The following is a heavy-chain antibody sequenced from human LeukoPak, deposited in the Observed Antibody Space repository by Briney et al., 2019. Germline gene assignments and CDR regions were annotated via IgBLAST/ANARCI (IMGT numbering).Heavy chain of an antibody. Sequence: GGSLRLSCVTSGFTFSSYAMSWVRQAPGKGLDWVSVISVSGGGTSYAASVKGRFTVSRDNSRNTLYLQMNSLRAEDTAVYYCAKGYSGSYYGYSDSWGQGTLVTVSS. V-gene: IGHV3-23*01. CDR2: ISVSGGGT. CDR1: GFTFSSYA. J-gene: IGHJ4*02. D-gene: IGHD1-26*01. CDR3: AKGYSGSYYGYSDS.